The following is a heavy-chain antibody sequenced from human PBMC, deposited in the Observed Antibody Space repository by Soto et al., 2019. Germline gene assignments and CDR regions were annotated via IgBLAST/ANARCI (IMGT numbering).Heavy chain of an antibody. CDR2: IIPMFGTT. V-gene: IGHV1-69*13. CDR3: ARENSIASLSYYYGMEV. CDR1: GGTFTGNP. Sequence: ASVKVSCKASGGTFTGNPISWVRQAPGRGLEWMGGIIPMFGTTNYAQKFQGRVTITADESTTTAYMELNSLRSEDTAVYYCARENSIASLSYYYGMEVWGQGTTVTVSS. D-gene: IGHD6-6*01. J-gene: IGHJ6*02.